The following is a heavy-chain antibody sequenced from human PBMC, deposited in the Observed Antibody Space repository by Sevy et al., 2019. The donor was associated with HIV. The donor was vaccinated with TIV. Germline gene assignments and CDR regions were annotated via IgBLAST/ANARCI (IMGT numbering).Heavy chain of an antibody. CDR2: INSDGTYT. CDR3: ARDKVEGGTMVQDNDY. Sequence: GGSLRLSCAASGFSFSSYSMHWVRQVPGKGLVWLSRINSDGTYTKYGDSAKGRFTISRDNAKNTLYLQMDSLRAEDTAVYYCARDKVEGGTMVQDNDYWGQGTLVTVSS. CDR1: GFSFSSYS. J-gene: IGHJ4*02. D-gene: IGHD3-10*01. V-gene: IGHV3-74*03.